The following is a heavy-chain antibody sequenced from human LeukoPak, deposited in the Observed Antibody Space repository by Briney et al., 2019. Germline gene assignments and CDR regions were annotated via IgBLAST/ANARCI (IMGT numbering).Heavy chain of an antibody. V-gene: IGHV4-39*01. J-gene: IGHJ3*02. CDR1: GGSISSTTYY. Sequence: SEILSLTCTVSGGSISSTTYYWGWIRQPPGKGLEWIGTIYYSGTTYYNPSLKSRVTISVDTSKNQFSLELSSMTAADTAVYYCARRPDGFDIWGQGTKVTVSS. CDR3: ARRPDGFDI. CDR2: IYYSGTT.